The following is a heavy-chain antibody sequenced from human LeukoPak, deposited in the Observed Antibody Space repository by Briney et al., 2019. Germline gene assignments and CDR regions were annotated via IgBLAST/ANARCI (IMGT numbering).Heavy chain of an antibody. CDR2: VHHSGNT. CDR1: GYSISSGFY. J-gene: IGHJ4*02. Sequence: SETLSLTCTVSGYSISSGFYWAWIRQPPGKGLQWIGSVHHSGNTYYNPSLKSRVTISEETSKNQLSLKLSSVTAADTAVYYCARVAGRYFDYWGQGTLVTVSS. CDR3: ARVAGRYFDY. V-gene: IGHV4-38-2*02.